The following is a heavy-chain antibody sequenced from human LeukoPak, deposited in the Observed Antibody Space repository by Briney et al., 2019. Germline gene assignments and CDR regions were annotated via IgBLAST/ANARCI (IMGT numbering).Heavy chain of an antibody. CDR2: IYYSGST. D-gene: IGHD2-2*01. V-gene: IGHV4-59*12. J-gene: IGHJ4*02. CDR1: GGSISSYY. CDR3: ARLYCSSTSCRLDY. Sequence: PSETLSLTCTVSGGSISSYYWSWIRQPPGKGLEWIGYIYYSGSTNYNPSLKSRVTISVDTSKNQFSLKLSSVTAADTAVYYCARLYCSSTSCRLDYWGQGTLVTVSS.